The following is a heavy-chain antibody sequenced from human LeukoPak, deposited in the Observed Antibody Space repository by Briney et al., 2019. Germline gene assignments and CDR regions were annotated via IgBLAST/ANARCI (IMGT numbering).Heavy chain of an antibody. D-gene: IGHD6-6*01. J-gene: IGHJ4*02. V-gene: IGHV3-30*04. CDR2: ISYDGSNK. Sequence: GGSLRLSCAASGFTFSNYAMHWVRQAPGKGLEWVAVISYDGSNKYYADSVKGRFTISRDNSKNTLYLQMNSLRAEDTAVYYCAKGGQLVGAFDYWGQGTLVTVSS. CDR1: GFTFSNYA. CDR3: AKGGQLVGAFDY.